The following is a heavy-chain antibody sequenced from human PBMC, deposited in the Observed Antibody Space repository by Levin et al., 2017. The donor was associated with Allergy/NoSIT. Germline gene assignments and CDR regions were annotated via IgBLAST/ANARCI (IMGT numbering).Heavy chain of an antibody. CDR2: IYWDDDK. D-gene: IGHD2/OR15-2a*01. J-gene: IGHJ5*02. CDR1: GFSLSTSGVA. V-gene: IGHV2-5*02. CDR3: AHRSYDCNDVGCDGWFDP. Sequence: NESDPTLVKPTQTLTLTCTFSGFSLSTSGVAVGWIRQPPGKALEWLALIYWDDDKRYSPSLRSRLTITKDTSKNQVVLKMINVDPADTATYYCAHRSYDCNDVGCDGWFDPWGQGTLVTVSS.